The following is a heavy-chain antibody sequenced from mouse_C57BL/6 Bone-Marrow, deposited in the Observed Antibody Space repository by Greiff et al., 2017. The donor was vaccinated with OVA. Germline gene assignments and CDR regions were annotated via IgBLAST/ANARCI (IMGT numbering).Heavy chain of an antibody. CDR1: GYTFTDYY. CDR2: INPNNGGT. J-gene: IGHJ2*01. CDR3: ARRGWLLLSDY. D-gene: IGHD2-3*01. V-gene: IGHV1-26*01. Sequence: EVQLQQSGPELVKPGASVKISCKASGYTFTDYYMNWVKQSHGKSLEWIGDINPNNGGTSYNQKFKGKATLTVDKSSSTAYMELRSLTSEDSAVYYCARRGWLLLSDYWGQGTTLTVSS.